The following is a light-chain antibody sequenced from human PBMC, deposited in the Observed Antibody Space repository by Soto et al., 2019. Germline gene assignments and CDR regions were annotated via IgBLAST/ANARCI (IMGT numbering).Light chain of an antibody. V-gene: IGKV3-20*01. CDR1: QSVSSIY. J-gene: IGKJ2*01. Sequence: EIVLTQSRGTLSLSPGERATLSCRASQSVSSIYLAWYQQKPGQAPRLVIYAASSRATGIPDRFSGSGSGTDFTLTISRVEPEDFAVYYCQQYSRSPQKMYTFGQGTKLEIK. CDR2: AAS. CDR3: QQYSRSPQKMYT.